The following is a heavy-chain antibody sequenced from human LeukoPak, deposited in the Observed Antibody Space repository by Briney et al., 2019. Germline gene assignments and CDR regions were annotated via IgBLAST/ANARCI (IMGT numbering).Heavy chain of an antibody. J-gene: IGHJ4*02. V-gene: IGHV3-15*04. CDR2: AVQKNSGRIK. Sequence: PGGSLRLSCAASGFTFSSAWMNWVRQAPGKGLEWVGGAVQKNSGRIKEYAAPVRGRFTISRDDSINKLYLQIASLKTQGTVVYYCATGFNTATHDGYWGQGTLVTVS. D-gene: IGHD1-26*01. CDR3: ATGFNTATHDGY. CDR1: GFTFSSAW.